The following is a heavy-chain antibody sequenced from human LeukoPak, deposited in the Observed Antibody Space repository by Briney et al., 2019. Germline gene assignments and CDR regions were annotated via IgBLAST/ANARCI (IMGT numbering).Heavy chain of an antibody. D-gene: IGHD2-15*01. V-gene: IGHV3-11*01. Sequence: GSPRLSCAASGFTFSDYYMSWIRQAPGKGLEWVSYISSSGSTIYYADSVKGRFTISRDNAKNSLYLQMNSLRAEDTAVYYCARGYCSGGICYSCFDYWGQGTLVTVSS. J-gene: IGHJ4*02. CDR3: ARGYCSGGICYSCFDY. CDR2: ISSSGSTI. CDR1: GFTFSDYY.